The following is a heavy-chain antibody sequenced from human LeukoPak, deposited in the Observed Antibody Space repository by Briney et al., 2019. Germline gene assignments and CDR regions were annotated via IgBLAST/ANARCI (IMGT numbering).Heavy chain of an antibody. J-gene: IGHJ6*03. CDR3: ARGDGFLEPDYYYYYMDV. CDR2: INPNSGGT. D-gene: IGHD3-3*01. CDR1: GYTFTGYY. V-gene: IGHV1-2*04. Sequence: ASVKVSCKASGYTFTGYYMHWVRQAPGQGLEWMGWINPNSGGTNYAQKFQGWVTMTRDTSISTAYMELSSLRSEDTAVYYCARGDGFLEPDYYYYYMDVWGKGTTVTVSS.